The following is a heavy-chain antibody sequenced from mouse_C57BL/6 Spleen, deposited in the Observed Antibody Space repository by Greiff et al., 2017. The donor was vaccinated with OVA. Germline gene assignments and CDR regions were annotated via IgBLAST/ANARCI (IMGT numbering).Heavy chain of an antibody. CDR1: GYAFSSYW. V-gene: IGHV1-80*01. CDR2: IYPGDGDT. D-gene: IGHD1-1*01. CDR3: ARSGTTVVATSFDY. Sequence: QVQLQQSGAELVKPGASVKISCKASGYAFSSYWMNWVKQRPGTGLEWIGQIYPGDGDTNYNGKFKGKATLTADKSSSTAYMQLSSLTSEDSAVYFCARSGTTVVATSFDYWGQGTTLTVSS. J-gene: IGHJ2*01.